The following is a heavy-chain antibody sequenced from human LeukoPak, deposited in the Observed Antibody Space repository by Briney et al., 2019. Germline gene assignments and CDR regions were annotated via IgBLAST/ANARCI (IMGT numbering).Heavy chain of an antibody. V-gene: IGHV3-9*01. D-gene: IGHD3-10*01. CDR1: GFTFDDYA. CDR2: ISWNSGSI. Sequence: PGRSLRLSCAASGFTFDDYAMHWVRQAPGKGLEWVSGISWNSGSIGYADSVKGRFTISRDNAKNSLYLQMNSLRAEDTALYYCAKVALGQYSGAEYFQHWGQGTLVTVSS. CDR3: AKVALGQYSGAEYFQH. J-gene: IGHJ1*01.